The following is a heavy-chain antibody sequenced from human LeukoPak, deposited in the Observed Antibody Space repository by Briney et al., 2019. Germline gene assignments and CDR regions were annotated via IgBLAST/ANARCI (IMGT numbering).Heavy chain of an antibody. CDR1: GFTFSSYG. J-gene: IGHJ4*02. Sequence: GGSLRLSCAASGFTFSSYGMHWVRQAPGKGLEWVAVIWYDGSNKYYADSVEGRFTISRDNSKNTLYLQMNSLRAEDTAVYYCARGTSSGWYGENFDYWGQGTLVTVSS. CDR2: IWYDGSNK. V-gene: IGHV3-33*01. D-gene: IGHD6-19*01. CDR3: ARGTSSGWYGENFDY.